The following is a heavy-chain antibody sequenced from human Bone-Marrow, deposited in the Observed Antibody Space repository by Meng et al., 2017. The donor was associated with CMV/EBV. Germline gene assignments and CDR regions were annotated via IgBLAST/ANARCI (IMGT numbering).Heavy chain of an antibody. J-gene: IGHJ4*02. CDR1: GFTFSDYP. D-gene: IGHD3-22*01. CDR2: ISGSGGAT. V-gene: IGHV3-23*01. CDR3: ALDSSYYDSSRPRFDH. Sequence: GESLKISCGGSGFTFSDYPMSWVRQAPGKGLEWVSGISGSGGATYYADSVKGRFTMSRDNSKNTLYLQMNSVRAEDTAAYYCALDSSYYDSSRPRFDHWGQGTLVTVSS.